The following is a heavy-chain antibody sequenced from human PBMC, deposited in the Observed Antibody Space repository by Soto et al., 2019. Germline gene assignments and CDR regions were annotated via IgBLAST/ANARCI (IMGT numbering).Heavy chain of an antibody. CDR3: ARGGLTGDLRTHAFDI. CDR1: GFTFSSYW. D-gene: IGHD7-27*01. CDR2: IKQDGSEK. Sequence: EVQLVESGGGLVQPGGSLRLSCAASGFTFSSYWMSWVRQAPGKGLEWVANIKQDGSEKYYVDSVKGRFTISRDNAKNSLYLQMNSLRAEDTAVYYCARGGLTGDLRTHAFDIWGQGTMVTVSS. J-gene: IGHJ3*02. V-gene: IGHV3-7*03.